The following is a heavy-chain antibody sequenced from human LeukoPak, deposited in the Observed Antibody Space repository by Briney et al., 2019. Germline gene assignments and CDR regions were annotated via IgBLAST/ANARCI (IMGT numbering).Heavy chain of an antibody. CDR1: GGSISSSSYY. CDR2: IYYSGST. Sequence: KPSETLSLTCTVSGGSISSSSYYWGWIRQPLGKGLEWIGSIYYSGSTYYNPSLKSRVTISVDTSKNQFSLKLSSVTAADTAVYYCARDWSYGYFDYWGQGTLVTVSS. J-gene: IGHJ4*02. CDR3: ARDWSYGYFDY. V-gene: IGHV4-39*07. D-gene: IGHD3-16*01.